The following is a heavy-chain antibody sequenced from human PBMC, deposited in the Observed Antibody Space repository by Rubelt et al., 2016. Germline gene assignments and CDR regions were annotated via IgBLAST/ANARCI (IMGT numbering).Heavy chain of an antibody. CDR1: GGSFSGYY. D-gene: IGHD1-20*01. V-gene: IGHV4-34*01. J-gene: IGHJ4*02. CDR2: INHSGST. Sequence: QVQLQQWGAGLLKPSETLSLTCAVYGGSFSGYYWSWIRQPPGKGLEWLGEINHSGSTNYNPAPKSRGARSVDTSKNQFSLKLSSVTAADTAVYYCARGTSITGTDYWGQGTLVTVSS. CDR3: ARGTSITGTDY.